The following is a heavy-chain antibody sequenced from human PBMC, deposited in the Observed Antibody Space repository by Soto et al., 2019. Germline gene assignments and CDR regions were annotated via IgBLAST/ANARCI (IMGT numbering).Heavy chain of an antibody. D-gene: IGHD1-26*01. V-gene: IGHV1-18*01. CDR1: GYTFTSYG. CDR3: AQGGSYYDYYYGMDV. CDR2: ISAYNGNT. Sequence: GASVKVSCKASGYTFTSYGISWVRQAPGQGLEWMGWISAYNGNTNYAQKLQGRVTMTTDTSTSTAYMELRSLRSDDTAVYYCAQGGSYYDYYYGMDVWGQGTTVTVSS. J-gene: IGHJ6*02.